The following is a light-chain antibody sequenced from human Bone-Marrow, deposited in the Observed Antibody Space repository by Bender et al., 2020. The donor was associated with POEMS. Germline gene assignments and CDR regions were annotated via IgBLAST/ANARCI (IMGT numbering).Light chain of an antibody. CDR2: DVS. V-gene: IGLV2-14*01. Sequence: QSALTQPASVSGSPGQSITISCTGTRSDVGGYTYVSWYQQHPGRAPNLIIYDVSNRPSGVSNLFSCSTSGTTSSLTISGLPAEEDAYYYCSSYSSSSTLVFGGGTKLTVL. CDR1: RSDVGGYTY. CDR3: SSYSSSSTLV. J-gene: IGLJ2*01.